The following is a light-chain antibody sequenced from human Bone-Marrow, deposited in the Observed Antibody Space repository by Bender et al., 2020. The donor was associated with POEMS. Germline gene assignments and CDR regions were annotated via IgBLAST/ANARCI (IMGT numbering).Light chain of an antibody. V-gene: IGLV2-8*01. J-gene: IGLJ2*01. CDR1: ISDIGASNF. CDR2: DVY. Sequence: QSALTQIPSASGSPGQSVTLSCTGTISDIGASNFVSWYQQYPGKAPRLIIFDVYDRPSGVPDRFSGSKSGNTASLTVAGLQAEDEADYYCSSYAGSSTVVFGGGTKLTVL. CDR3: SSYAGSSTVV.